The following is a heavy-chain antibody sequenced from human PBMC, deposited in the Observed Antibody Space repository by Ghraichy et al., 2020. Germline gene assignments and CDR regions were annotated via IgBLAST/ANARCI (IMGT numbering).Heavy chain of an antibody. V-gene: IGHV3-30*02. CDR3: AKDPQQCSGDICYPGFDY. J-gene: IGHJ4*02. D-gene: IGHD2-15*01. Sequence: GESLNISCAASGFTFNTYGMHWVRQPPGKGLEWVAFIRYGGTNKYYVDSVKGRFTISRDNSKDTLYLQMNSLRAEDTAVYYCAKDPQQCSGDICYPGFDYWGQGTLVTVSS. CDR2: IRYGGTNK. CDR1: GFTFNTYG.